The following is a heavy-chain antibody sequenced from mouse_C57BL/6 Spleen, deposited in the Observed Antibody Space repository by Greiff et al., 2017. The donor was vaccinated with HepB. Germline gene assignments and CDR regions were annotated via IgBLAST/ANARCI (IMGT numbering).Heavy chain of an antibody. CDR1: GYTFTDYE. V-gene: IGHV1-15*01. CDR3: TRETAYYFDY. CDR2: IDPETGGT. J-gene: IGHJ2*01. Sequence: VQLVESGAELVRPGASVTLSCKASGYTFTDYEMHWVKQTPVHGLEWIGAIDPETGGTAYNQKFKGKAILTADKSSSTAYMELRSLTSEDSAVYYCTRETAYYFDYWGQGTTLTVSS. D-gene: IGHD4-1*01.